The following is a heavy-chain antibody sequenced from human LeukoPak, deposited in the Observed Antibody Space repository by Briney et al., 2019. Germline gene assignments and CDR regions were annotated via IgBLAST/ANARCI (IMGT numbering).Heavy chain of an antibody. CDR2: ISSSGSTI. CDR3: ARVYYDSSGDDAFDI. V-gene: IGHV3-11*01. D-gene: IGHD3-22*01. J-gene: IGHJ3*02. CDR1: GFTFSDYY. Sequence: GGSLGLSCAASGFTFSDYYMSWIRQAPGKGLEWVSYISSSGSTIYYADSVKGRFTISRDNAKNSLYLQMNSLRAEDTAVYYCARVYYDSSGDDAFDIWGQGTMVTVSS.